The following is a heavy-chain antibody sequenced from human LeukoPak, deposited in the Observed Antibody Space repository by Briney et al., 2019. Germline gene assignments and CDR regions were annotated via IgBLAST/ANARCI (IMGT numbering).Heavy chain of an antibody. CDR2: INSNSGGT. CDR1: GYTFTNFF. Sequence: ASVKVSCKASGYTFTNFFMHWVRQAPGQGLEWMGWINSNSGGTNYAQKFQDRVTMTRDTSISTVYLELSSLRYDDTAVYYCARPIQWGYNWFDPWGQGSLVTVSS. J-gene: IGHJ5*02. D-gene: IGHD1-26*01. CDR3: ARPIQWGYNWFDP. V-gene: IGHV1-2*02.